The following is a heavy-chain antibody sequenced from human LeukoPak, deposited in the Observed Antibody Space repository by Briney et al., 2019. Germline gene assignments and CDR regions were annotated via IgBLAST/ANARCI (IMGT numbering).Heavy chain of an antibody. CDR1: GYTFTGYY. Sequence: GASVKVSCKASGYTFTGYYMHWVRQAPGQGLEWMGWINPNSGGTNYAQKFQGRVTMTRDTSIGTAYMELSRLRSDDTAVYYCARGWGDIVLMVYAIGRWFDPWGQGTLVTVSS. CDR2: INPNSGGT. D-gene: IGHD2-8*01. CDR3: ARGWGDIVLMVYAIGRWFDP. J-gene: IGHJ5*02. V-gene: IGHV1-2*02.